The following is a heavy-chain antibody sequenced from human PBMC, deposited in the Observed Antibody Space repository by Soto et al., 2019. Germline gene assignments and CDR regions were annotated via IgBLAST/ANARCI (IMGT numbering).Heavy chain of an antibody. CDR2: IAYDGTIK. D-gene: IGHD1-26*01. Sequence: QEQLVESGGDVVQPGRSLTLSCAASGFTFSANAMHWVRQAPGKGLESVAVIAYDGTIKIYRDSVKGRFTISRDDSKSTLYLQMNSLRPEDTAVYYCARDKIKGAPDYLDSWGQGTLVTVSS. J-gene: IGHJ4*02. CDR1: GFTFSANA. CDR3: ARDKIKGAPDYLDS. V-gene: IGHV3-30-3*01.